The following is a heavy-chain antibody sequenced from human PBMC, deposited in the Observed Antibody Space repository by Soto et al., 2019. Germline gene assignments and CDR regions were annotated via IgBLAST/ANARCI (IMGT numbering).Heavy chain of an antibody. J-gene: IGHJ3*02. D-gene: IGHD6-6*01. CDR2: IYHSGNT. Sequence: SETLSLTCNVTGGSIRNVYWSWIRQSPGKGLEWIGFIYHSGNTKYNPSLKSRVTISIDTSKNQFSLSLTSMTAADTAVYFCEWVGSKYSTFAFDIWGQGTVGTVAS. CDR3: EWVGSKYSTFAFDI. V-gene: IGHV4-59*01. CDR1: GGSIRNVY.